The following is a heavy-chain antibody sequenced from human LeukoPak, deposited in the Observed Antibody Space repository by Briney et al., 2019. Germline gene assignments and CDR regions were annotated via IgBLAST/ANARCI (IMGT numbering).Heavy chain of an antibody. Sequence: PWGSLRLSCAASGFTFSNYGMHWVRQAPGKGLEWVAVISYDGSNKYYADSVKGRFTISRDNSKNTLYLQMNSLRVEDTAVYYCAKGSMGRCSGNSCYSVYWGQGTLVTVSS. D-gene: IGHD5-12*01. CDR3: AKGSMGRCSGNSCYSVY. CDR2: ISYDGSNK. CDR1: GFTFSNYG. J-gene: IGHJ4*02. V-gene: IGHV3-30*18.